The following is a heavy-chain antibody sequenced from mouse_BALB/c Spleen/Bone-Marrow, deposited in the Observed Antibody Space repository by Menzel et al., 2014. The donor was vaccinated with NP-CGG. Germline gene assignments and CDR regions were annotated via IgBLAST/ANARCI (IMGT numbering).Heavy chain of an antibody. CDR1: GYTFSSYW. CDR3: ARLNYYGSLDY. D-gene: IGHD1-1*01. CDR2: ILPGSGST. Sequence: VQLQQSGAELMKPGASVKISCKATGYTFSSYWIEWVKQRPGHGLEWIGEILPGSGSTNYNEKFKGKATFTADTSSNTAYMQLSSLTSEGSAVDYCARLNYYGSLDYWGQGTTLTVSS. V-gene: IGHV1-9*01. J-gene: IGHJ2*01.